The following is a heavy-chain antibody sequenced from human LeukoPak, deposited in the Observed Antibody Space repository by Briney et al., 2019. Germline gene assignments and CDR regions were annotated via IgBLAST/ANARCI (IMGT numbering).Heavy chain of an antibody. J-gene: IGHJ4*02. CDR1: GGSFSGYY. V-gene: IGHV4-34*01. D-gene: IGHD6-19*01. CDR3: ARLSGWYGPINY. Sequence: SETLSLTCAVYGGSFSGYYRSWIRQPPGKGLEWIGEINHSGSTNYNPSLKSRVTISVDTSKNQFSLKLSSVTAADTAVYYCARLSGWYGPINYWGQGTLVTVSS. CDR2: INHSGST.